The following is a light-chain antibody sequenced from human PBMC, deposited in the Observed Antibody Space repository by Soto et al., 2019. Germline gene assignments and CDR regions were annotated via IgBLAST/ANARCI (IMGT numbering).Light chain of an antibody. J-gene: IGLJ1*01. CDR1: SSDVGGHNY. CDR2: SVS. CDR3: CSYAGSYTYV. Sequence: LTQPRSVSGSPGQSITISCTGTSSDVGGHNYVSWYQQYPGKAPKLLLSSVSKRPSGVPDRFSGSKSGNTASLTISGLQAEDEADYYCCSYAGSYTYVFGTGTKVPS. V-gene: IGLV2-11*01.